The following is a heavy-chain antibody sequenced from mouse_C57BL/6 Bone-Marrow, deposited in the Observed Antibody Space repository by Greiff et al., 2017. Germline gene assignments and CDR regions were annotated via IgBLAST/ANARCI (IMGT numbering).Heavy chain of an antibody. CDR1: GYTFTSYD. CDR3: AREGGSSYYYFDY. Sequence: QVQLQQYGPELVKPGASVKLSCKASGYTFTSYDINWVKQRPGQGLEWIGWIYPRDGSTKYNEKFKGKATLTVDTSSSTAYMELHSLTAEDSAVYFCAREGGSSYYYFDYWGQGTTLTVSS. D-gene: IGHD1-1*01. CDR2: IYPRDGST. V-gene: IGHV1-85*01. J-gene: IGHJ2*01.